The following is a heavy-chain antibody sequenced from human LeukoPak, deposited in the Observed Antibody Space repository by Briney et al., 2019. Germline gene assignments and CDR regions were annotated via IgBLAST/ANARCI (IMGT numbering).Heavy chain of an antibody. J-gene: IGHJ4*02. D-gene: IGHD3-3*01. CDR3: AKDEIGFLEFLC. CDR1: GFTFSSYS. Sequence: GGSLRLSCAASGFTFSSYSMNWVRQAPGKGLEWVSYISSSSSTIYYADSVKGRFTISRDNAKNSLYLQMNSLRAEDTAVYYCAKDEIGFLEFLCWGQGTLVTVSS. V-gene: IGHV3-48*04. CDR2: ISSSSSTI.